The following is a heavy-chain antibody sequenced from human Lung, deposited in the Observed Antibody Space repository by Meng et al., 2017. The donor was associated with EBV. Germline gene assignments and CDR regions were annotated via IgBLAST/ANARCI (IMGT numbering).Heavy chain of an antibody. V-gene: IGHV6-1*01. CDR2: TYYRSKWYN. CDR1: GDRVSSSSAA. CDR3: ARGATSVFDL. J-gene: IGHJ2*01. Sequence: HVPLQQSGPGLVKPSRTLSLTCVISGDRVSSSSAAWTWIRQSPSRGLEWLGRTYYRSKWYNDYAVFVKSRITINPDTSKNQFSLQLNSVTPEDTAVYYCARGATSVFDLWGRGTLVTVSS.